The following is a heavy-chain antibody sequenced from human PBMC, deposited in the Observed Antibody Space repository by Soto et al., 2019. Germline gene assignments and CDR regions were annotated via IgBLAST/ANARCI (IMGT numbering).Heavy chain of an antibody. J-gene: IGHJ4*02. CDR1: GGSISSYY. CDR2: IYYSGST. Sequence: SETLSLTCTVSGGSISSYYWSWIRQPPGKGLEWIGYIYYSGSTNYNPSLKSRVTISVDTSKNQFSLKLSSVTAADTAVYYCARELRGDYAIDYWGQGTLVTVSS. V-gene: IGHV4-59*01. CDR3: ARELRGDYAIDY. D-gene: IGHD4-17*01.